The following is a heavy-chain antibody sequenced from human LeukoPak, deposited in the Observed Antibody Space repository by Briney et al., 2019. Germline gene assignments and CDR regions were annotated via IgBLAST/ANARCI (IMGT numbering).Heavy chain of an antibody. CDR1: GFTFDDYA. D-gene: IGHD2-21*02. CDR2: ISWNSGSI. J-gene: IGHJ4*02. CDR3: AKDTANGGNSGMPLFDH. Sequence: GRSLRLSCAASGFTFDDYAMHWVRQAPGKGLEWVSGISWNSGSIGYADSVKGRFTISRDNAKNSLYLQMNSLRAEDTALYYCAKDTANGGNSGMPLFDHWGQGTLVTVSS. V-gene: IGHV3-9*01.